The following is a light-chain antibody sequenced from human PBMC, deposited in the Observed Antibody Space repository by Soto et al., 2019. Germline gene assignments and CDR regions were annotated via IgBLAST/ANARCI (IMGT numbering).Light chain of an antibody. CDR1: SSNIGAGHD. CDR3: QAYDSSLSASV. J-gene: IGLJ3*02. Sequence: QSVLMQPPSVSGAPGQRVTISCTGSSSNIGAGHDGHWYRQLPGTAPKLLMYGDSNRTSRVPDRFSGSKSGTSASQAITGLQAEDEGVSYGQAYDSSLSASVFGGGTKVTVL. V-gene: IGLV1-40*01. CDR2: GDS.